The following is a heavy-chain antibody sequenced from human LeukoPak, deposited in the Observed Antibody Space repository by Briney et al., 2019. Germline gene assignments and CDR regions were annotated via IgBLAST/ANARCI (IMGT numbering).Heavy chain of an antibody. J-gene: IGHJ4*02. CDR2: VTGSGGST. V-gene: IGHV3-23*01. CDR1: GFTFSSYA. CDR3: AKNKDSSPSNFDY. Sequence: GSLRLSCAASGFTFSSYAMSWVRQPPGKGLEWVSAVTGSGGSTSYPDSVKGRFSISRDNSENTLYLQMNSLRAEDTAIYYCAKNKDSSPSNFDYWGQGTLVTVSS. D-gene: IGHD6-6*01.